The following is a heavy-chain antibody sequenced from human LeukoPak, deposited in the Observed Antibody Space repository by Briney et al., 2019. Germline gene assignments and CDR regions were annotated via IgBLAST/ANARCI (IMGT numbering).Heavy chain of an antibody. CDR1: GFTFSSYS. CDR2: ISSSSSYI. Sequence: GGSLRLSCAASGFTFSSYSMNRVRQAPGKGLEWVSPISSSSSYIYYADSVKGRFTISRDNAKNSLYLQMNSLRAEDTAVYYCARGLVVPAAPNWFDPWGQGTLVTVSS. J-gene: IGHJ5*02. V-gene: IGHV3-21*01. D-gene: IGHD2-2*01. CDR3: ARGLVVPAAPNWFDP.